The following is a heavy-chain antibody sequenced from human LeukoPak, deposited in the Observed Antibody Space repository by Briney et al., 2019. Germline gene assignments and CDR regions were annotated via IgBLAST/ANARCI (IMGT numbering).Heavy chain of an antibody. J-gene: IGHJ6*03. V-gene: IGHV4-38-2*02. Sequence: SETLSLTCTITGYSISGAYYWGWIGQPPGRGLEWIGSIYHSGNTYYNPSLKSRVTISVDTSKNHFSLKLTSVTAADTAVYYCARIATAGIYYMDVWGKGTTVTVSS. D-gene: IGHD6-13*01. CDR2: IYHSGNT. CDR3: ARIATAGIYYMDV. CDR1: GYSISGAYY.